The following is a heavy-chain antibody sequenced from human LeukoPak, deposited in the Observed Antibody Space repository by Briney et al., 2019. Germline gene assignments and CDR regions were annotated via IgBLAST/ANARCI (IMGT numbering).Heavy chain of an antibody. CDR1: GNYW. D-gene: IGHD2-2*01. Sequence: GGSLRLSCAASGNYWMHWVRQAPGKGLVWVSHINSDGSWTSYADSVKGRFTISKDNAKDTVYLQMNNLRAEDTAVYYCVSFYETYWGRGTLVTVS. J-gene: IGHJ4*02. CDR3: VSFYETY. V-gene: IGHV3-74*01. CDR2: INSDGSWT.